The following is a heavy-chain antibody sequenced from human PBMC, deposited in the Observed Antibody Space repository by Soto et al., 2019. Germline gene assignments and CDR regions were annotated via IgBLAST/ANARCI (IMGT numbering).Heavy chain of an antibody. Sequence: GGSLRLSCAASGFTFSSYSMNWVRQAPGKGLEWVSSISSSSSYIYYADSVKGRFTISRDNAKNSLYLQMNSLRAEDTAVYYCARLSAVEVGTMGGYFDYWGQGTLVTVSS. D-gene: IGHD3-3*01. J-gene: IGHJ4*02. CDR2: ISSSSSYI. CDR3: ARLSAVEVGTMGGYFDY. CDR1: GFTFSSYS. V-gene: IGHV3-21*01.